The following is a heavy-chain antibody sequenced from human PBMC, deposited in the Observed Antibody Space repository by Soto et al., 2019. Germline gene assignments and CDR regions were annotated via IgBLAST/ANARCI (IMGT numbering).Heavy chain of an antibody. J-gene: IGHJ3*02. CDR2: INTYNGNT. V-gene: IGHV1-18*04. Sequence: QVQLVQSGAEMKNPGASVKVSCETSGYIFITYAITWVRQAPGQGLEWMGWINTYNGNTDYAQKFQGRVTMTTDTSESTAYMELRSLRHDDTAVYYCARVTGTTQGRAFDIWGQGTMVTVSS. CDR1: GYIFITYA. D-gene: IGHD4-4*01. CDR3: ARVTGTTQGRAFDI.